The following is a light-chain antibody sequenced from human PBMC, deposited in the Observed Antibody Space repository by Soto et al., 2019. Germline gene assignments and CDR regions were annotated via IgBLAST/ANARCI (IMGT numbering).Light chain of an antibody. CDR2: GAS. J-gene: IGKJ5*01. V-gene: IGKV3-20*01. Sequence: EIVLTQSPGTLSLSPGERATLSCRASQSVTNNYLAWYQQKPGQAPRPLIDGASRRATAIPDRFSGSGSGTAFTLTISRLEPEDFAVFYCQQYGSSPITFGQGTRLEIK. CDR1: QSVTNNY. CDR3: QQYGSSPIT.